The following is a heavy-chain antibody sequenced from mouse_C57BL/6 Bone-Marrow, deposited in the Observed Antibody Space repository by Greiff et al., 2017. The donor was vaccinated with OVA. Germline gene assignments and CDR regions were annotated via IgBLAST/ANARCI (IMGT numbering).Heavy chain of an antibody. D-gene: IGHD1-1*01. V-gene: IGHV1-50*01. Sequence: VQLQQPGAELVKPGASVKLSCKASGYTFTSYWMQWVKQRPGQGLEWIGEIDPSDSYTNYNQKFKGKATLTVDTSSSTAYMQLSSLTSEDSAVYYCARYYYGSSYPYWYFEVWGTGTTVTVSS. J-gene: IGHJ1*03. CDR1: GYTFTSYW. CDR2: IDPSDSYT. CDR3: ARYYYGSSYPYWYFEV.